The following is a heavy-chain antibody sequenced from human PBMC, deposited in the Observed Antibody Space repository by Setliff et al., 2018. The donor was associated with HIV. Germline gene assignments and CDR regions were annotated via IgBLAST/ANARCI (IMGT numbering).Heavy chain of an antibody. V-gene: IGHV3-11*04. J-gene: IGHJ4*02. CDR3: MRWGLPYAIDY. CDR1: GFIFSDYF. CDR2: ISSSGTTT. Sequence: GGSLRLSCAGSGSGDSGFIFSDYFMTWVRQAPGKELEWLCYISSSGTTTYYVDSVKGRFTISRDNAKNSLYLQLNSLRVEDTAVYYCMRWGLPYAIDYWGQGMLVTVSS. D-gene: IGHD2-21*02.